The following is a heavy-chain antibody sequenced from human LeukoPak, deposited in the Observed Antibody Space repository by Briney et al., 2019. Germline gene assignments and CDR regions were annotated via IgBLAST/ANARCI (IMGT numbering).Heavy chain of an antibody. Sequence: SQTLSLTCAISGDSVSSISVAWNWIRQSPSRGLEWLGRTYYRSKWYNEYAVSVKGRININPDPSKNQFSLQLNSVTPEDTAVYYCALPRPESHYGMDVWGKGATVTVSS. J-gene: IGHJ6*04. V-gene: IGHV6-1*01. CDR2: TYYRSKWYN. D-gene: IGHD6-6*01. CDR1: GDSVSSISVA. CDR3: ALPRPESHYGMDV.